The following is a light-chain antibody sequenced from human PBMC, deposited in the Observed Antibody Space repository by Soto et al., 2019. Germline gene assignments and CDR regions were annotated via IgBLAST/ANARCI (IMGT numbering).Light chain of an antibody. CDR1: SSDIGVYNY. CDR3: SSYTTSNTYD. Sequence: QSVLTQPASVSGSPGQSITFSCTGTSSDIGVYNYVSWYQQHPGKAPKLMIYEVNNRPSGVSNRFSGSKSGNTASLTISGLQAEDEADYYCSSYTTSNTYDFGTGTQVTVL. V-gene: IGLV2-14*01. CDR2: EVN. J-gene: IGLJ1*01.